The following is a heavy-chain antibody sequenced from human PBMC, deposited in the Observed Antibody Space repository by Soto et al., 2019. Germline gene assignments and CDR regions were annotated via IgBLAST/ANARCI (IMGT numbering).Heavy chain of an antibody. CDR2: INAGNGNT. CDR3: ARTATGTTMSLEFDY. D-gene: IGHD1-7*01. J-gene: IGHJ4*02. Sequence: ASVKVSCKASGYTFTSYAMRWVRQAPGQRLEWMGWINAGNGNTKYSQKFQGRVTITRDTSASTAYMELSSLRSEDTAVYYCARTATGTTMSLEFDYWGQGTLVTVSS. V-gene: IGHV1-3*01. CDR1: GYTFTSYA.